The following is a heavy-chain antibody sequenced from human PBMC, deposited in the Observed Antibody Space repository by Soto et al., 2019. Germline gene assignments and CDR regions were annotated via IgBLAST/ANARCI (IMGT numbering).Heavy chain of an antibody. CDR1: GFTFRSYG. Sequence: QVQLVESGGGVVQPGRSLRLSCAASGFTFRSYGMHWVRQAPGKGLEWVAIIWYDGSNKYYADSVKGRFTISRDNSKNTLYLQMNSLRAEDTAVYYCEREGSGWPDYWGQGTLFTVSS. V-gene: IGHV3-33*01. J-gene: IGHJ4*02. CDR2: IWYDGSNK. D-gene: IGHD6-19*01. CDR3: EREGSGWPDY.